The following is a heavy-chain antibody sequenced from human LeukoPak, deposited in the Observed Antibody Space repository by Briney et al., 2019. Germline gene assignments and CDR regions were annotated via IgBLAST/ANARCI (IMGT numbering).Heavy chain of an antibody. Sequence: PGGSLRLSCSVSGFTFNIYAMNWVRQAPGVGLEWVSSISSGSKFLYYGDSVKGRFTISRDNSKNTLYVQMNSLRAEDTAVYYCARGALYYMDVWGKGTTVTISS. J-gene: IGHJ6*03. CDR2: ISSGSKFL. CDR3: ARGALYYMDV. CDR1: GFTFNIYA. V-gene: IGHV3-21*04.